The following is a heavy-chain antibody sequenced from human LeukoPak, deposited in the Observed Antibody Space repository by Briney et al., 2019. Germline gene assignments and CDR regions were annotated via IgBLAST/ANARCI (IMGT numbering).Heavy chain of an antibody. V-gene: IGHV4-4*07. J-gene: IGHJ4*02. CDR3: ARDSRGEIGLYGGGFYFFDY. CDR2: ISGSGSD. Sequence: SETLSLTCTVSSPSISSHYWSWIRQFAGKGLEWIGRISGSGSDSYKPFLKSRVTISLESSKKQCTLDLSSVTAADTAVYYCARDSRGEIGLYGGGFYFFDYWGQGALVTVSS. D-gene: IGHD6-25*01. CDR1: SPSISSHY.